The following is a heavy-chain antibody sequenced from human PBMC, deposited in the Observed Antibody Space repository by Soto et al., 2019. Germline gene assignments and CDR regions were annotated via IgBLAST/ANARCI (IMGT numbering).Heavy chain of an antibody. Sequence: PSETLSLTCAVSGGSISSSNWWGWVRQPPGKGLEWIGEIYHSGSTNYNPSLKSRVTISVDKSKNQFSLKLSSVTAADTAVYYCARGPIVVVVAATLENAFDIWGQGTMVTVSS. CDR1: GGSISSSNW. D-gene: IGHD2-15*01. J-gene: IGHJ3*02. V-gene: IGHV4-4*02. CDR3: ARGPIVVVVAATLENAFDI. CDR2: IYHSGST.